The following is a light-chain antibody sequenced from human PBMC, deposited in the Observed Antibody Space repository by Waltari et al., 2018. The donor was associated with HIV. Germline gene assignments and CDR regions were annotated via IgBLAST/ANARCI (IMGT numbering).Light chain of an antibody. CDR3: QHSYSSPYT. CDR1: QTVNSY. Sequence: DIQMTQSPSSLSASVGDRVTITCRASQTVNSYLNWYQQKPGKAPKLLIYAASSLQSGVPSRFSGSGSGTDFTLTINSLQPEDFATYYCQHSYSSPYTFGQGTKLEI. J-gene: IGKJ2*01. V-gene: IGKV1-39*01. CDR2: AAS.